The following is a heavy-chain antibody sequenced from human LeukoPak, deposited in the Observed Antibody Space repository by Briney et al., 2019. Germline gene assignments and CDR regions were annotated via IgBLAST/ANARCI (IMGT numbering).Heavy chain of an antibody. CDR1: GFTFSSYS. V-gene: IGHV3-21*01. D-gene: IGHD3-16*02. CDR3: ASFYDYVWGSYRGGLDY. J-gene: IGHJ4*02. CDR2: ISSSSSYI. Sequence: GGSLGLSCAASGFTFSSYSMNWVRQAPGRGLEWVSSISSSSSYIYYADSVKGRFTISRDNAKNSLYLQMNSLRAEDTAVYYCASFYDYVWGSYRGGLDYWGQGTLVTVSS.